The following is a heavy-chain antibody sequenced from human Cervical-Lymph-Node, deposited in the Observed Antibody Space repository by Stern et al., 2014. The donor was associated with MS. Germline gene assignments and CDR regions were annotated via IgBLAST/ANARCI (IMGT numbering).Heavy chain of an antibody. V-gene: IGHV5-51*01. Sequence: EVQLVESGPEVKRHGESLKISCQASGYTFTSYWIGWVRQMPGKGLEWIAIIFPGGSDIRSSPSFQGQVTISADKSSSTAYLQWNNLKASDTAIYYCARQRYFDYWGQGTLVTVSS. J-gene: IGHJ4*02. CDR2: IFPGGSDI. CDR3: ARQRYFDY. CDR1: GYTFTSYW.